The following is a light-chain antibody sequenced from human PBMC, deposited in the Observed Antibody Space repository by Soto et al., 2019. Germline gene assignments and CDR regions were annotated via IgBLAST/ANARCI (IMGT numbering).Light chain of an antibody. J-gene: IGKJ2*01. CDR2: GAS. V-gene: IGKV3-15*01. Sequence: EIVMTQSPGTLSVSPGERATVSCRASQSVSSNLAWYQQKPGQAPRLLIYGASTRATDIPARFSGSGSGTEFTLTFSSLQSEDFAVYYCQQYNKWPPYTFGQGTKLEIK. CDR1: QSVSSN. CDR3: QQYNKWPPYT.